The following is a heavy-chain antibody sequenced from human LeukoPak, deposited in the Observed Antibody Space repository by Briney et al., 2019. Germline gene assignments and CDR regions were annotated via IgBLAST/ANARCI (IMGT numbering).Heavy chain of an antibody. CDR3: ARDILTRLPDY. J-gene: IGHJ4*02. CDR2: ISAYNGNT. V-gene: IGHV1-18*01. Sequence: ASVKVSCKASGYTFTSYGISWVRQAPGQGLEWMGWISAYNGNTNYAQKLQGRVTTNTDTSTSTAYMELRSLRSDDTAVYYCARDILTRLPDYWGQGTLVTVSS. CDR1: GYTFTSYG.